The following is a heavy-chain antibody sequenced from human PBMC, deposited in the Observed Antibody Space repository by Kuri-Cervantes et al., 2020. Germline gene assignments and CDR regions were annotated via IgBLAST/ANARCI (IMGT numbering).Heavy chain of an antibody. CDR2: IYYSGST. J-gene: IGHJ4*02. CDR3: ARGKPGYCSGGSCSYYFDY. CDR1: GGSISSSSYY. D-gene: IGHD2-15*01. V-gene: IGHV4-39*07. Sequence: ESLKISCTVSGGSISSSSYYWGWIRQPPGKGLEWIGSIYYSGSTYYNPSLKSRVTISVDTSKNQFSLKLSSVTAADTAVYYCARGKPGYCSGGSCSYYFDYWGQGTLVTVSS.